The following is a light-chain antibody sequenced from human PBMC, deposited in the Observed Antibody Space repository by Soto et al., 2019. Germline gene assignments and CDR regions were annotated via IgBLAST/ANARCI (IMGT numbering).Light chain of an antibody. CDR2: KAS. V-gene: IGKV1-5*03. CDR1: QDISNY. J-gene: IGKJ5*01. Sequence: DIHMTQSPSSLSASVGDRVTITCQASQDISNYLNWYQQKPGKAPKLLIYKASTLKSGVPSRFSGSGSGTEFTLTIGGLQPDDFATYYCQQFNSYPITFGQGTRLEIK. CDR3: QQFNSYPIT.